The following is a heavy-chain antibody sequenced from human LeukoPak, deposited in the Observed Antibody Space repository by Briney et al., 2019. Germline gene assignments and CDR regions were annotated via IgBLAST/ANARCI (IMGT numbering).Heavy chain of an antibody. V-gene: IGHV4-39*01. J-gene: IGHJ4*02. D-gene: IGHD4-23*01. CDR3: ARLSTTVANDY. CDR2: IYFSGST. Sequence: SDTLSLICTVSGGSISSSRYYWAWIRQPPGKGLEWIGSIYFSGSTYYNPSLKSRVTMSVDTSKNQFSLKLSSVTAADTAVYYCARLSTTVANDYWGQGTLVTVSS. CDR1: GGSISSSRYY.